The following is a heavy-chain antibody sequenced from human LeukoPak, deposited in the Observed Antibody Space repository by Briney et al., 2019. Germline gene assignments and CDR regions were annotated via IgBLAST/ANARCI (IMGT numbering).Heavy chain of an antibody. J-gene: IGHJ4*02. CDR2: VNTVSSYI. CDR3: ARLRRNSDRSDLFYYYDH. CDR1: GFTFSDYS. V-gene: IGHV3-21*01. Sequence: GSLRLSCAASGFTFSDYSMNWVRQAPGKGLEWVASVNTVSSYIYYADSMRGRFTISRDNAKNSLFLQMNSLRAEDTAVYYCARLRRNSDRSDLFYYYDHWGQGTLVTVSS. D-gene: IGHD3-22*01.